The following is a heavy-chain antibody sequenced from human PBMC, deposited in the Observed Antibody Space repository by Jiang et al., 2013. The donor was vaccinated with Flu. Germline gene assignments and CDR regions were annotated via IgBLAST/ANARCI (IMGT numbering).Heavy chain of an antibody. CDR1: GGSIGSYY. D-gene: IGHD6-13*01. J-gene: IGHJ4*02. CDR3: ARDVEQGYFDY. V-gene: IGHV4-59*01. Sequence: GGSIGSYYWSWIRQPPGKGLEWIGYIYYSGSTNYNPSLKSRVTISVDTSKNQFSLKLSSVTAADTAVYYCARDVEQGYFDYWGQGTLVTVSS. CDR2: IYYSGST.